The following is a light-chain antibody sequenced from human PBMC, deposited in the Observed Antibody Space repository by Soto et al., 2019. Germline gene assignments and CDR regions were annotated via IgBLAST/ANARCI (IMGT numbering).Light chain of an antibody. J-gene: IGKJ2*01. V-gene: IGKV3-11*01. Sequence: IVLTQSPATLSLSPGERATLSCRASQSVSSYLAWYQQKPGQAPRLLIYDASNRATGIPARFSGSGSGTDFTLTISSLEPEDLAVYYCQQRSNWSMYTFGQGTKLEIK. CDR3: QQRSNWSMYT. CDR1: QSVSSY. CDR2: DAS.